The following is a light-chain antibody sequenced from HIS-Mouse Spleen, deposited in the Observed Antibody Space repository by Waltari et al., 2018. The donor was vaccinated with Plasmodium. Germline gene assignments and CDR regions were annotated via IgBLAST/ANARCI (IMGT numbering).Light chain of an antibody. J-gene: IGLJ1*01. Sequence: QSVLTQPPSASGTPGQRVTISCSGSSSHLGSNYVYWYQQLPGTAPKLLIYRNKQRPSGVPDRFSGSKSGTSASLAISGLRSEDEADYYCAAWDDSLSGYVFGTGTKVTVL. CDR1: SSHLGSNY. V-gene: IGLV1-47*01. CDR3: AAWDDSLSGYV. CDR2: RNK.